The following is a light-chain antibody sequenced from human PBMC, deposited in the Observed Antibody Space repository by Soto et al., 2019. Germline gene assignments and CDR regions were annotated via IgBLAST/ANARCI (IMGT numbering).Light chain of an antibody. CDR1: QTISSF. CDR3: QQTYSTIVT. J-gene: IGKJ4*01. CDR2: VAS. Sequence: DIQMTQSPSSLSASIGDRVTITCRASQTISSFLNWYQQRPGTAPKLLIHVASSLPTGVPSRFSGSGSGTDFSLTISNLQPEDSAIYFCQQTYSTIVTFGGGTKVEI. V-gene: IGKV1-39*01.